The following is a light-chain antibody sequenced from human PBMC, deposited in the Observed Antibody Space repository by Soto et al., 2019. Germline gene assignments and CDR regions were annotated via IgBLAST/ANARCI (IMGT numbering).Light chain of an antibody. Sequence: EVVMTQSPDSLSVSPGERATLSCRASQSVSSNLAWYQQKLGQAPRILIYGASTRAAGISARFSGSGSGTEFTLTISSLQPEDFAIYDCQQYKNWPRTFGQATKVDI. CDR3: QQYKNWPRT. CDR2: GAS. CDR1: QSVSSN. V-gene: IGKV3-15*01. J-gene: IGKJ1*01.